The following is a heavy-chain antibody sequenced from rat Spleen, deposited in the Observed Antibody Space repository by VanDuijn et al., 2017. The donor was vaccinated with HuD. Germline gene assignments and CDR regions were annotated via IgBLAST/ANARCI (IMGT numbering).Heavy chain of an antibody. CDR2: IWGDGST. CDR1: GFSLISYS. D-gene: IGHD1-11*01. CDR3: TRTYGGYTNHWTAH. J-gene: IGHJ3*01. V-gene: IGHV2-1*01. Sequence: QVQLKESGPGLVQPSQTLSLTCTVSGFSLISYSVNWVRQPPGKGLEWMGGIWGDGSTNYNSALKSRLSISMDTSKSQVFVKMNILQTEDTAIYFCTRTYGGYTNHWTAHWGQGTPLTVSS.